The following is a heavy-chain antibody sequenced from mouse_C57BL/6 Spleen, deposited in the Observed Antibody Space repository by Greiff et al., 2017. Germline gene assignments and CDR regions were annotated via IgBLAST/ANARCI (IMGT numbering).Heavy chain of an antibody. Sequence: EVQLVEPGGGLVKPGGSLKLSCAASGFTFSSYSMSWVSQTPEKRLEWVATISGGGGYTYYTDSVKGRFTISRDNAKNTLYLQMSSLRSEDTSLYYGASGWLLPLWYFDDWGTGTTVTVSS. V-gene: IGHV5-9*01. CDR3: ASGWLLPLWYFDD. CDR1: GFTFSSYS. J-gene: IGHJ1*03. D-gene: IGHD2-3*01. CDR2: ISGGGGYT.